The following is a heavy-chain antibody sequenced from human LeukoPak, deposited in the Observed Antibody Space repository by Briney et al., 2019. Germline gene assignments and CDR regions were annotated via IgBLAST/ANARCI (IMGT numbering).Heavy chain of an antibody. J-gene: IGHJ3*02. CDR3: ARGDSSGWYGSLHAFDI. V-gene: IGHV1-69*13. CDR1: GYTLTELS. Sequence: GASVKVSCKVSGYTLTELSMHWVRQAPGKGLEWMGGIISIFGTANYAQKFQGRVTITADESTSTAYMELSSLRSEDTAVYYCARGDSSGWYGSLHAFDIWGQGAMVTVSS. CDR2: IISIFGTA. D-gene: IGHD6-19*01.